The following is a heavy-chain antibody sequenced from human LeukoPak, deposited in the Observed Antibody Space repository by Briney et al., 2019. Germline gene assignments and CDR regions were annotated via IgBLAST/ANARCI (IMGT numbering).Heavy chain of an antibody. CDR2: IYSGGST. V-gene: IGHV3-53*01. CDR3: ARSGGYSGYDLDFDY. Sequence: GGSLRLSCAASGFTFSSYTMNWVRQAPGKGLEWVSVIYSGGSTYYADSVKGRFTISRDNSKNTLYLQMNSLRAEDTAVYYCARSGGYSGYDLDFDYWGQGTLVTVSS. CDR1: GFTFSSYT. D-gene: IGHD5-12*01. J-gene: IGHJ4*02.